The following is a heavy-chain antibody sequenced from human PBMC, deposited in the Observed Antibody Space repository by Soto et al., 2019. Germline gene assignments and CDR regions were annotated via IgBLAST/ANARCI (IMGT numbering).Heavy chain of an antibody. D-gene: IGHD3-22*01. J-gene: IGHJ3*02. CDR2: INPSGVST. V-gene: IGHV1-46*01. CDR3: ARDQVYYDSSGSPDAFDI. Sequence: WVQQSHKQGLEWMGLINPSGVSTNYAQKFQGIVTLTRDTSTSTVSMELTSLRSEDTAVYYCARDQVYYDSSGSPDAFDIWGQGTMVTV.